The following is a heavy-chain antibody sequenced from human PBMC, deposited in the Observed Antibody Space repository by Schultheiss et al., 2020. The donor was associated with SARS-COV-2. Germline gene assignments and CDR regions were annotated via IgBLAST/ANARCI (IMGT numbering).Heavy chain of an antibody. Sequence: GESLKISCTASGFTFSSYAMSWVRQAPGKGLEWVSVIYSGGSTYYADSVKGRFTISRDNSKNTLYLQMNSLRAEDTAVYYCARAKVRVDYVWDWGQGTLVTVSS. J-gene: IGHJ4*02. CDR2: IYSGGST. CDR1: GFTFSSYA. CDR3: ARAKVRVDYVWD. V-gene: IGHV3-53*01. D-gene: IGHD3-16*01.